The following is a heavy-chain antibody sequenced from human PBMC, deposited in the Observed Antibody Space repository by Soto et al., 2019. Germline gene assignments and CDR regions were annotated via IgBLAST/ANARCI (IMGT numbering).Heavy chain of an antibody. CDR3: ARSVFP. CDR2: IYCIGST. V-gene: IGHV4-31*03. J-gene: IGHJ5*02. Sequence: SETLSLTCTVSGGSISSGGYYWNWIRQHPGKGLEWIGYIYCIGSTYYNPSLKSRVTISLDTSKNQFSLKLSSVTAADTAVYYCARSVFPWGQGTLVTVSS. CDR1: GGSISSGGYY.